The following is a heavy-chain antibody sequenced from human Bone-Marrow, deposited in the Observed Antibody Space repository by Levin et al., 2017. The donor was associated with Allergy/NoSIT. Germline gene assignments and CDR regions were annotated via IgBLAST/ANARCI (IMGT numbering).Heavy chain of an antibody. Sequence: SQTLSLTCAVYGGSFSDYYWSWIRQPPGKGLEWIGEINHSGNTNYNPSLKSRVTMSVDTSRNQFSLKLSSENAADTAVYYCAKAVAIQLWLRGLYYFDYWDQGTLVTVSS. CDR1: GGSFSDYY. CDR3: AKAVAIQLWLRGLYYFDY. CDR2: INHSGNT. V-gene: IGHV4-34*01. J-gene: IGHJ4*02. D-gene: IGHD5-18*01.